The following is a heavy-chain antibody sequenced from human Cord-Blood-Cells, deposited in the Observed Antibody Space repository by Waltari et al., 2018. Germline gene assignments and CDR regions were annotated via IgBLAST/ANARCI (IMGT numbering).Heavy chain of an antibody. CDR2: IYHSGST. Sequence: QLQLQESGSGLVKPSQTLSLTCAVSGGSISSGGYSWSWIRQPPGKGLGWIGYIYHSGSTYDNPSLKSRVTIAVNRSKNQFSLKLSSVTAADTAVYYCARGIAARPFDYWGQGTLVTVSS. CDR1: GGSISSGGYS. CDR3: ARGIAARPFDY. D-gene: IGHD6-6*01. J-gene: IGHJ4*02. V-gene: IGHV4-30-2*01.